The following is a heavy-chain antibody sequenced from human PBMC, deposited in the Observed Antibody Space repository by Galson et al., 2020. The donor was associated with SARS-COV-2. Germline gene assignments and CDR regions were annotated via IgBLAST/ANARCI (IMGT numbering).Heavy chain of an antibody. CDR3: AKDRGSGSYLYYYGMNV. CDR2: ISGSGYRT. D-gene: IGHD3-10*01. CDR1: GFIFSSFA. J-gene: IGHJ6*02. V-gene: IGHV3-23*01. Sequence: GESLKISCAASGFIFSSFAMSWVRQAPGKGLDWVSTISGSGYRTHYADSVKGRFTISRDKSKNTLYLQMNSLRAEDTAVYYCAKDRGSGSYLYYYGMNVWGQGTTVTVSS.